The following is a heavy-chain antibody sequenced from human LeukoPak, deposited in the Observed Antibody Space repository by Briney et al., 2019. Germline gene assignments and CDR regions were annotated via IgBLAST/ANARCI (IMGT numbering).Heavy chain of an antibody. Sequence: ASVKVSCKASGYTFTSYYMHWVRQAPGQGLEWMGIINPSGGSTSYAQKFQGRVTMTRDTSTSTVYMELSSLRSEDTAVYYCARGVRYCSSTSCGSNGKYYFDYWGQGTLVTVSS. J-gene: IGHJ4*02. CDR3: ARGVRYCSSTSCGSNGKYYFDY. V-gene: IGHV1-46*01. CDR1: GYTFTSYY. CDR2: INPSGGST. D-gene: IGHD2-2*01.